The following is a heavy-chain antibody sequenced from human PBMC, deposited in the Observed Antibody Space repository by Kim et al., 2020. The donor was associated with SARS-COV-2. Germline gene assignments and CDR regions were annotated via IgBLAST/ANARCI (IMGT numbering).Heavy chain of an antibody. V-gene: IGHV3-7*01. D-gene: IGHD1-26*01. CDR1: GFTFSGYW. Sequence: GGSLRLSCAASGFTFSGYWMSWVRQAPGKGLEWVANIKQDGSEKYYVDSVKGRFTISRDNAKNSLYLQMNSLRAEDTAVYYCARDCGELLLGRPDYWGQG. CDR2: IKQDGSEK. CDR3: ARDCGELLLGRPDY. J-gene: IGHJ4*02.